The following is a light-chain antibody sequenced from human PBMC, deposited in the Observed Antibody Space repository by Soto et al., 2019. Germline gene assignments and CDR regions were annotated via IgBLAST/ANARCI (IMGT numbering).Light chain of an antibody. CDR1: QSIGSK. CDR2: GAS. V-gene: IGKV3-15*01. CDR3: QQYGSSPMYT. J-gene: IGKJ2*01. Sequence: EIVMTQSPATLSVSPGERATLSCRASQSIGSKLAWYQQKPGQAPRLLIYGASNRATGIPARFSGSGSGTEFTLTISSLQSEDFAVYYCQQYGSSPMYTFGQGTKVDIK.